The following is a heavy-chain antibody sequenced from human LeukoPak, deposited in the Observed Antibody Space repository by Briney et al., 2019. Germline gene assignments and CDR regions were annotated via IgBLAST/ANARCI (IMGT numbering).Heavy chain of an antibody. V-gene: IGHV3-23*01. J-gene: IGHJ4*02. D-gene: IGHD3-22*01. CDR2: ISGSGDSI. CDR3: ATYRRGYHDSSESYYFDY. Sequence: GGSLRLSCAASGFTFSSYAMSWVRQAPGKGLEWVSGISGSGDSIYYADSVKGRFTISRDNSKNTLYLQMNGLRAEDTAVYYCATYRRGYHDSSESYYFDYWGQGTLVTVSS. CDR1: GFTFSSYA.